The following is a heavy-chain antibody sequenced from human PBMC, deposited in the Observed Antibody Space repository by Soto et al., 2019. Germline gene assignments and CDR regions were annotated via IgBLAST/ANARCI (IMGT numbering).Heavy chain of an antibody. J-gene: IGHJ4*02. CDR1: GFTFSSYW. Sequence: GGSLRLSCAASGFTFSSYWMHWVRQAPGKGLVWVSRINSDGSSTSYADSVKGRFTISRDNAKNTLYLQMNSLRAEDTAVYYCARERGRSYTIDYWGQGTLVTVSS. V-gene: IGHV3-74*01. D-gene: IGHD2-2*02. CDR3: ARERGRSYTIDY. CDR2: INSDGSST.